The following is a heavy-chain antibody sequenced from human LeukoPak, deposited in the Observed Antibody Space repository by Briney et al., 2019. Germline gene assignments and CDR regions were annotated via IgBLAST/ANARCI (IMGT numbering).Heavy chain of an antibody. CDR3: ARDHRPEIQYYYMDV. D-gene: IGHD1-14*01. V-gene: IGHV3-33*01. CDR2: LLYDGNTK. J-gene: IGHJ6*03. Sequence: PVGSLRVSCAPPGVGLSDYGTYWVRQAPDKGLEWVAALLYDGNTKHYADSEKGRFTISRDISKNTFYLQMNSLTAEDTAVYYCARDHRPEIQYYYMDVWGKGTTVAVSS. CDR1: GVGLSDYG.